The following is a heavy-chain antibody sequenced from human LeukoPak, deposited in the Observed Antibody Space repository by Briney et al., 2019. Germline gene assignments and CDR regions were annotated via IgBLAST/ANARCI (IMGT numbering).Heavy chain of an antibody. Sequence: SVKVSCKASGGTFSSYAISWVRQAPGQGLEWMGGIIPIFGTANYAQKFQGRVTITADESTSTAYMELSSLRSEDTAVYYCARREGTFDWFDPWGQGTLVTVSS. V-gene: IGHV1-69*13. D-gene: IGHD3-10*01. CDR1: GGTFSSYA. J-gene: IGHJ5*02. CDR3: ARREGTFDWFDP. CDR2: IIPIFGTA.